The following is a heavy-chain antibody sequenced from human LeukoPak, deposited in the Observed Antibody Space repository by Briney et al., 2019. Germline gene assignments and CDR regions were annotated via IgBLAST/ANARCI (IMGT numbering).Heavy chain of an antibody. D-gene: IGHD2-15*01. CDR2: IKEDVSER. CDR3: ARGPSGGNGFSY. V-gene: IGHV3-7*04. CDR1: GFTFSSYW. Sequence: PLGSLRLSCAASGFTFSSYWRSWVRQAPGKGLEWVANIKEDVSERYYVDSVKGRFTISRDNAKNSLYLQMNSLRAVDTAVYYCARGPSGGNGFSYWGLGTLVTVSS. J-gene: IGHJ4*02.